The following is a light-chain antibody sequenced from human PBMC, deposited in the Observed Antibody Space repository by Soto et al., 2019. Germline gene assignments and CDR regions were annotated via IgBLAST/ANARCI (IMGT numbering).Light chain of an antibody. J-gene: IGKJ5*01. CDR3: QQYNSYLYT. Sequence: DIQMTQSPSTLSASVGDRVTITCRASQSISSWLAWYQQKPGKAPKLLIYDASSLESGVPSRFSGSGSGTEFTLTISSMQTHDFANYYCQQYNSYLYTFGQGTRLEIK. CDR1: QSISSW. V-gene: IGKV1-5*01. CDR2: DAS.